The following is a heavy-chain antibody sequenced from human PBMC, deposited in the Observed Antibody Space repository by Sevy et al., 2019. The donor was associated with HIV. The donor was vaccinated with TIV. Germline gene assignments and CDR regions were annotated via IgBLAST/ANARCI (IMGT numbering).Heavy chain of an antibody. D-gene: IGHD5-12*01. V-gene: IGHV4-59*08. J-gene: IGHJ4*02. CDR3: ARLGYSGYVGFDY. Sequence: LSLTCTVSGGSISSYYWSWIRQPPGKGLEWIGYIYYSGSTNYNPSLKSRVTISVDTSKNQFSLKLSSVTAADTAVYYCARLGYSGYVGFDYWGQGTLVTVSS. CDR1: GGSISSYY. CDR2: IYYSGST.